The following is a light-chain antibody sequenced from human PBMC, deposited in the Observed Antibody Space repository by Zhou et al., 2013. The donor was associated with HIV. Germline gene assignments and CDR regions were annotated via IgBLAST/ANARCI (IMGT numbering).Light chain of an antibody. J-gene: IGKJ3*01. CDR2: GAS. CDR1: RHIARY. CDR3: QQSFSSFT. Sequence: DIQLTQSPSSLSASVGDTVSITCRASRHIARYLNWYQQKPGTAPRLLIFGASSLQSGVPSRFSGSGFATEFTLTINSLQPEDFAIYYCQQSFSSFTFGPRDQSGY. V-gene: IGKV1-39*01.